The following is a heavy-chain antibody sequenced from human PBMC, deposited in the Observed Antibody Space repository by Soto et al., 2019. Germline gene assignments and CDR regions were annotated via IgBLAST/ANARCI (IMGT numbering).Heavy chain of an antibody. CDR3: ARDLWGYCGTDCYPLDV. CDR1: GGSISSYY. Sequence: SETLSLTCTVSGGSISSYYWSWIRQPPGKELEWIGYIYFSGGTNYNPSLKSRVTISVDTSKNQFSLKLSSVTAADTAVYYCARDLWGYCGTDCYPLDVWGQGTTVTVS. V-gene: IGHV4-59*12. CDR2: IYFSGGT. J-gene: IGHJ6*02. D-gene: IGHD2-21*02.